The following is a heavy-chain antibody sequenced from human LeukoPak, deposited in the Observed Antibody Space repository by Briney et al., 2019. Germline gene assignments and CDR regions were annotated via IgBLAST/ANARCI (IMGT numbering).Heavy chain of an antibody. CDR1: GFTFTDYY. V-gene: IGHV3-11*03. CDR3: ARICVSGGSYCRGFDI. D-gene: IGHD3-10*01. J-gene: IGHJ3*02. CDR2: ISGSNSNT. Sequence: GGSLRLSCAASGFTFTDYYMSWILQAPGKGLEWVSYISGSNSNTNYAESVKGRFTISRDNSKNSLYLKMSSLRAEDTAVYYCARICVSGGSYCRGFDIWGRGTMVTVSS.